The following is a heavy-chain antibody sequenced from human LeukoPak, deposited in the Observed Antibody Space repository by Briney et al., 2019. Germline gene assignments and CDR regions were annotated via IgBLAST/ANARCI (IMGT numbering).Heavy chain of an antibody. V-gene: IGHV3-48*01. CDR1: EFTFSGAW. Sequence: PGGSLRLSCVASEFTFSGAWMHWVRQAPGKGLEWVSYIGVSSSLVRYADSVKGRFTISRDNAKNSLYLQMDSLRAEDTAMYYCARDHWSPPSYWGQGTLVTVSS. CDR2: IGVSSSLV. J-gene: IGHJ4*02. CDR3: ARDHWSPPSY. D-gene: IGHD2-8*02.